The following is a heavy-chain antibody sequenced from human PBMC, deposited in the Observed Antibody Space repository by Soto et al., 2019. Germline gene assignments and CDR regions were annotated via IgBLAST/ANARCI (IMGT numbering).Heavy chain of an antibody. V-gene: IGHV4-39*01. CDR3: ARHAIYYYDSSGYRNWFDP. CDR2: IYYSGST. J-gene: IGHJ5*02. D-gene: IGHD3-22*01. CDR1: GGSISSSSYY. Sequence: PSETLSLTCTVSGGSISSSSYYWGWIRQPPGKGLEWIGSIYYSGSTYYNPSLKSRVTISVDTSKNQFSLKLSSVTAADTAVYYCARHAIYYYDSSGYRNWFDPWGQGTLVTVSS.